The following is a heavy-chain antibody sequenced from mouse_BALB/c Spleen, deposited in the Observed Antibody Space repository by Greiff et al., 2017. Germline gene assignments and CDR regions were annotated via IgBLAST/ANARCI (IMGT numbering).Heavy chain of an antibody. J-gene: IGHJ4*01. CDR1: GFTFTDYY. Sequence: EVHLVESGGGLVQPGGSLRLSCATSGFTFTDYYMSWVRQPPGKALEWLGFIRNKANGYTTEYSASVKGRFTISRDNSQSILYLQMNTLRAEDSATYYCARASYGNYYAMVYWGQGTSVTVSS. V-gene: IGHV7-3*02. CDR3: ARASYGNYYAMVY. D-gene: IGHD2-10*02. CDR2: IRNKANGYTT.